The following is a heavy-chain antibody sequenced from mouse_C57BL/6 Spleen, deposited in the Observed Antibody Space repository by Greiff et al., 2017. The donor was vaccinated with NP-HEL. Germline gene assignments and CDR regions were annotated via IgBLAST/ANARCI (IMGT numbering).Heavy chain of an antibody. CDR1: GYTFTSYW. Sequence: EVQRVESGTVLARPGASVKMSCKTSGYTFTSYWMHWVKQRPGQGLEWIGAIYPGNSDTSYNQKFKGKAKLTAVTSASTAYMELSSLTNEDSAVYYCTGNWDGDWYFDVWGTGTTVTVSS. CDR2: IYPGNSDT. D-gene: IGHD4-1*01. J-gene: IGHJ1*03. V-gene: IGHV1-5*01. CDR3: TGNWDGDWYFDV.